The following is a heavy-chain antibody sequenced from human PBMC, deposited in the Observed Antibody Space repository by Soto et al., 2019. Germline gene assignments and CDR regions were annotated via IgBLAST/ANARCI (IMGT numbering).Heavy chain of an antibody. D-gene: IGHD6-13*01. CDR3: AKNPYSSSWHTGVFDP. V-gene: IGHV3-9*01. Sequence: GGSLRLSCAASGFTFDDYAMHWVRQAPGKGLEWVSGISWNSGSIGYADSVKGRFTISRDNAKNSLYLQMNSLRAEDTALYYCAKNPYSSSWHTGVFDPWGQGTLVTVSS. CDR1: GFTFDDYA. J-gene: IGHJ5*02. CDR2: ISWNSGSI.